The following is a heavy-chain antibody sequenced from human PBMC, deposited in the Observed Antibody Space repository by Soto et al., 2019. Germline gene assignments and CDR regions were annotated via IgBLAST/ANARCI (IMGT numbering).Heavy chain of an antibody. CDR3: ARGIGAKAYYYGMDV. J-gene: IGHJ6*02. CDR1: GFTFSSYA. D-gene: IGHD5-12*01. Sequence: QVQLVESGGGVVQPGRSLRLSCAASGFTFSSYAMHWVRQAPGKGLEWVAVISYDGSNKYYADSVKGRFTISRDNSKKPPDLQMSSMRGDDAAVYYCARGIGAKAYYYGMDVWGQGTTVTVSS. CDR2: ISYDGSNK. V-gene: IGHV3-30-3*01.